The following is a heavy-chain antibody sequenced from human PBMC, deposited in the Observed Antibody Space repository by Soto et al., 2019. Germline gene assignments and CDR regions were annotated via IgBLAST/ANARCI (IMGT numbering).Heavy chain of an antibody. Sequence: SETLSLTCTVSGGSISSGGYYWSWIRQHPGKGLEWIGYIYYSGSTYYNPSLKSRVTISVDTSKNQFSLKLSSVTAADTAVYYCAREPFDPNYYFGMDVWGQGTTVTVSS. CDR3: AREPFDPNYYFGMDV. J-gene: IGHJ6*02. CDR2: IYYSGST. CDR1: GGSISSGGYY. V-gene: IGHV4-31*03. D-gene: IGHD3-9*01.